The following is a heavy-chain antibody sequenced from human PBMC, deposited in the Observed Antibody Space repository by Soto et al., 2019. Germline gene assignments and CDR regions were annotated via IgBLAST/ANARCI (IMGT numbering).Heavy chain of an antibody. CDR3: ALESGGATATLDKYYFYMDV. J-gene: IGHJ6*03. D-gene: IGHD5-12*01. CDR2: INPNGGAT. CDR1: GDSFSAYY. Sequence: QVQLVQSGAEVKKPGASVKVSCKTSGDSFSAYYLHCVRQAPGQGLEWLGWINPNGGATKYAQKFRGRVAMTRDTSIRTDSLELTRLRSDATAIYYCALESGGATATLDKYYFYMDVWGKGTRVTVSS. V-gene: IGHV1-2*02.